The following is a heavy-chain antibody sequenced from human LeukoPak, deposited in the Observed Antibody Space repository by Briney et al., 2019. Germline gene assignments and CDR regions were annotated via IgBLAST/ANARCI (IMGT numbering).Heavy chain of an antibody. CDR2: VYHSGST. Sequence: SETLSLTCAVSGGSISSSNWWSWVRQPPGKGLEWIGEVYHSGSTNYNPSLKSRVTISVDKSKNQFSLKLTSVTAADTAVYYCARDEDCSGNSCPSFFDYWGQGTVVTVSS. CDR3: ARDEDCSGNSCPSFFDY. CDR1: GGSISSSNW. D-gene: IGHD2-15*01. J-gene: IGHJ4*02. V-gene: IGHV4-4*02.